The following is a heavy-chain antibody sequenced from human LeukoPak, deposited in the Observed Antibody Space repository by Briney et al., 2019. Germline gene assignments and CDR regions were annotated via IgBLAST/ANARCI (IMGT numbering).Heavy chain of an antibody. V-gene: IGHV1-18*01. CDR2: XSAYNGNT. D-gene: IGHD3-9*01. Sequence: XGWXSAYNGNTNYAQKLQGRVTMTTDTSTSTAYMELRSLRSDDTAVYYCARDRPFYDILTGYYTSDYWGQGTLVTVSS. J-gene: IGHJ4*02. CDR3: ARDRPFYDILTGYYTSDY.